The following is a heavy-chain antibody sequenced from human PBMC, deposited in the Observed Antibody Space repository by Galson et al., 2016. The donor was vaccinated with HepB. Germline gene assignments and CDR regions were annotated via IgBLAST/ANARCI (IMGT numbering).Heavy chain of an antibody. Sequence: SLRLSCAASGFTFDDYAMHWVRQIPGKGLQWVSGISWNGRSIGYADPVKGRFSISRDNAKNSLYLQMNSLRPEDTALYYCAKEGAGVGSTSWTYYYYSGLDVWGQGTTVTVSS. V-gene: IGHV3-9*01. CDR3: AKEGAGVGSTSWTYYYYSGLDV. CDR2: ISWNGRSI. J-gene: IGHJ6*02. D-gene: IGHD2-2*01. CDR1: GFTFDDYA.